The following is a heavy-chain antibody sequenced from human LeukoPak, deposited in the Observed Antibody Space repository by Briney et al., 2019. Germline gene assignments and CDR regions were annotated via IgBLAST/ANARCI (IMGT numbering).Heavy chain of an antibody. V-gene: IGHV1-2*02. CDR1: GYTFTGYY. J-gene: IGHJ4*02. CDR3: ARETARGWFKALDY. Sequence: ASVKVSCKASGYTFTGYYMHWARQAPGQGLEWMGWINPNSGGTNYAQKFQGRVTMTRDTSISTAYMELSRLRSDDTAVYYCARETARGWFKALDYWGQGTLVTVSS. CDR2: INPNSGGT. D-gene: IGHD6-19*01.